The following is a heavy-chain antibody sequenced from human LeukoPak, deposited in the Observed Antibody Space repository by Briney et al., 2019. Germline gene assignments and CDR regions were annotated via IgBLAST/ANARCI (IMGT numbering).Heavy chain of an antibody. CDR1: GFTFSTYG. D-gene: IGHD6-19*01. V-gene: IGHV3-30*18. CDR2: ISYDGSNS. CDR3: AKGYGLRLVNNWFDP. J-gene: IGHJ5*02. Sequence: GGSLRLSCAASGFTFSTYGMHWVRQAPGKGLEWVAVISYDGSNSYYADSVKGRFTISRDNSKNTLYLQVNSLRAEDTAVYYCAKGYGLRLVNNWFDPWGQGTLVTVSS.